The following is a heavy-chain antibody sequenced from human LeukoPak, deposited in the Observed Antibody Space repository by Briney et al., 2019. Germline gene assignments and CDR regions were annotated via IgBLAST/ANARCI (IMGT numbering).Heavy chain of an antibody. Sequence: SVKVSCKASGGTFGSSAINWLRQAPGQGLEWMGVIIPIFETSNYAQKLQDRVTVTTDESRSTVYMELSSLRSDDTAVYYCARGQTWELLGRYYFESWGQGTLITVSS. CDR2: IIPIFETS. J-gene: IGHJ4*02. CDR3: ARGQTWELLGRYYFES. D-gene: IGHD1-26*01. V-gene: IGHV1-69*05. CDR1: GGTFGSSA.